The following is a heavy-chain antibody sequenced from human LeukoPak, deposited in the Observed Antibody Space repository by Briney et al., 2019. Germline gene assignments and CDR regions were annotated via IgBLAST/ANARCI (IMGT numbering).Heavy chain of an antibody. CDR3: ARAHPSIPDFDY. V-gene: IGHV4-59*08. Sequence: PSETLSLTCTVSGGSISSYYWSWIRQPPGKGLEWIGYIYYSGSTNYNPSLKSRVTISVDTSKNQFSLKLSSVTAADTAVYYCARAHPSIPDFDYWGQGTLVTVSS. J-gene: IGHJ4*02. CDR1: GGSISSYY. CDR2: IYYSGST. D-gene: IGHD2-2*02.